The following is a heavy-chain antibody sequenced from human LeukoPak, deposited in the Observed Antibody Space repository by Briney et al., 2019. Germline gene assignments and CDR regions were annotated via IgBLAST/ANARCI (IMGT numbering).Heavy chain of an antibody. J-gene: IGHJ4*02. CDR3: AKGSSGWPEVGWGIDY. CDR2: ISGSDGST. V-gene: IGHV3-23*01. D-gene: IGHD6-19*01. Sequence: GGSLRLSCAASGFTFSSYAMSWVRQAPGKGLEWVSTISGSDGSTYYADSVKGRFTISRDNSKNTVYLQMNSLRADDTALYYCAKGSSGWPEVGWGIDYWGQGTLVTVSS. CDR1: GFTFSSYA.